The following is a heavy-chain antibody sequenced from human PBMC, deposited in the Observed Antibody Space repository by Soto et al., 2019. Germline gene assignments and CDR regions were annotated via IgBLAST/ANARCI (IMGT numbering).Heavy chain of an antibody. Sequence: SETLSLTCTVSGGSISSHFWSWFRQPPGRGLEWIGYISYSGSTNYNPSLNSRITILVDTSNNQFSLKLTSVTAADTAIYYCAREERWNPINYYYYMDVWGKGTTVTVSS. D-gene: IGHD1-1*01. V-gene: IGHV4-59*11. J-gene: IGHJ6*03. CDR2: ISYSGST. CDR3: AREERWNPINYYYYMDV. CDR1: GGSISSHF.